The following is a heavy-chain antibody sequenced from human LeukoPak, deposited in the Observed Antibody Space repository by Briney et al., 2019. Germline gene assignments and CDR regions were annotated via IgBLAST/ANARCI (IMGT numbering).Heavy chain of an antibody. Sequence: ASVKVSCKASGYTFTSYYMHWVRQAPGQGLEWMGIINPSGGSTSYAQKFQGRVTMTRDTSTSTVYMELSGLRSEDTAVYYCACDFWSGLSLWGQGTLVTVSS. J-gene: IGHJ4*02. CDR3: ACDFWSGLSL. CDR1: GYTFTSYY. V-gene: IGHV1-46*01. D-gene: IGHD3-3*01. CDR2: INPSGGST.